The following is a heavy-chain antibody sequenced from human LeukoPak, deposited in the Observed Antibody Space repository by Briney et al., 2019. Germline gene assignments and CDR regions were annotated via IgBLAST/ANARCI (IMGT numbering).Heavy chain of an antibody. J-gene: IGHJ4*02. Sequence: ASVKVSCKVSGNTLHELRIHWVRQAPGNGLVWMEGFDPADHATYYAQNFQGRVTMTEGTSTAYMELTSLTVEDTAVYYCTTHDPRGGPPFYFDHWGQGTPVTVSS. CDR3: TTHDPRGGPPFYFDH. D-gene: IGHD3-10*01. CDR1: GNTLHELR. CDR2: FDPADHAT. V-gene: IGHV1-24*01.